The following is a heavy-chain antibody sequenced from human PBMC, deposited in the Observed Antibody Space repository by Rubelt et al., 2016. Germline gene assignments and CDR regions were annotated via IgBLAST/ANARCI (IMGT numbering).Heavy chain of an antibody. V-gene: IGHV4-59*12. CDR2: IFNSGST. CDR3: ARDSTTFGVVSTGFDP. Sequence: QVQLQESGPGLVKPSETLSLTCTVSGGSFTTYYWSWIRQPPGKGLEWIGYIFNSGSTSYNPSLKSRVTISVDTSKNQFSLSLSPVTAADTAVYYCARDSTTFGVVSTGFDPWGQGTLVTVSS. D-gene: IGHD3-3*01. J-gene: IGHJ5*02. CDR1: GGSFTTYY.